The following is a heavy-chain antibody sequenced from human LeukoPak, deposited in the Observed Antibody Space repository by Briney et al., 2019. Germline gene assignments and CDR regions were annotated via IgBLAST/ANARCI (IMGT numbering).Heavy chain of an antibody. J-gene: IGHJ4*02. D-gene: IGHD1-26*01. CDR1: GGSISSSNW. Sequence: SETLSLTCAVSGGSISSSNWWSGVRQSPGKGLEGIGEIYHSGSTNYNPSLKSRVTILLEKSKNQFSLKLSSVTAADTAVYYCATRHISGSYFDYWGQGTLVTVSS. V-gene: IGHV4-4*02. CDR3: ATRHISGSYFDY. CDR2: IYHSGST.